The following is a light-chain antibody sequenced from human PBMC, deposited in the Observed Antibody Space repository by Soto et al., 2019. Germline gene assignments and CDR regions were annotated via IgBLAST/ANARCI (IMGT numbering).Light chain of an antibody. Sequence: DIQMTQSPSTLSASVGDRVTVTCRASPSISSWLAWYQQKPGKDPQLLIYKASRLESGVPSRFSGSGSGTEFTLTISSLQPDDFATYYCQQYDSFSLTFGGGTKVEIK. CDR3: QQYDSFSLT. CDR2: KAS. CDR1: PSISSW. J-gene: IGKJ4*01. V-gene: IGKV1-5*03.